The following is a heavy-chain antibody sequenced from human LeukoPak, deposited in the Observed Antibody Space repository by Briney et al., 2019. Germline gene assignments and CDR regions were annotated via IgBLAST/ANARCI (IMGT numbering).Heavy chain of an antibody. CDR3: TRGYRVSDY. CDR2: ISPGGSTT. V-gene: IGHV3-48*03. D-gene: IGHD1-1*01. Sequence: GGSLRLSCAASGFTFSSDEMSRVRQAPGKGLEWVSYISPGGSTTYYADSVKGRFTISRDNAKKSLYLQMDSLRAGDTAVYYCTRGYRVSDYWGQGTLVLVSS. CDR1: GFTFSSDE. J-gene: IGHJ4*02.